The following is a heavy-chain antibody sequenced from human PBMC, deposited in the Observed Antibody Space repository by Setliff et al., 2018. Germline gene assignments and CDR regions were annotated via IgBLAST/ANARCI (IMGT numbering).Heavy chain of an antibody. CDR3: AKDPNGDYVGAFDS. J-gene: IGHJ5*01. Sequence: GGSLRLSCGASGFTYKNDWVSWVRQAPGKGLEWLASINPDGSEKYYVDSVKGRFTISRDNARNSSSLQMNSLRTEDTAVYYCAKDPNGDYVGAFDSWSQGVLVTVSS. V-gene: IGHV3-7*01. CDR1: GFTYKNDW. D-gene: IGHD4-17*01. CDR2: INPDGSEK.